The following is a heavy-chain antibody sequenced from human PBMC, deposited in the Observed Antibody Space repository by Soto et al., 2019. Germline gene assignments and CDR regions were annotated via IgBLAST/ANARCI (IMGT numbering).Heavy chain of an antibody. D-gene: IGHD3-10*01. Sequence: GALRLSCAASGVTFSSYSMTWVRQAPGKGLEWVSSISSSGGYIYYADSVKGRFTISRDNAKNSLYLQLNSLRAEDTAVYYCARDDHLTMVLSPYYYMDVWGKGTTVTVSS. CDR3: ARDDHLTMVLSPYYYMDV. CDR1: GVTFSSYS. J-gene: IGHJ6*03. CDR2: ISSSGGYI. V-gene: IGHV3-21*01.